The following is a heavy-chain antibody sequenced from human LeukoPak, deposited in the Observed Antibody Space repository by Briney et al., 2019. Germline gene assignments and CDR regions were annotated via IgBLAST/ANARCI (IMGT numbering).Heavy chain of an antibody. J-gene: IGHJ4*02. D-gene: IGHD4-23*01. CDR3: AREGVTVVTRYLDY. V-gene: IGHV3-23*01. Sequence: GGSLRLSCAASGFTFSSYAMSWVRQAPGKGLEWVSAISGSGGSTYYADSVKGRFTISRDNAKNSLYLQMNSLRAEDTAVYYCAREGVTVVTRYLDYWGQGTLVTVSS. CDR1: GFTFSSYA. CDR2: ISGSGGST.